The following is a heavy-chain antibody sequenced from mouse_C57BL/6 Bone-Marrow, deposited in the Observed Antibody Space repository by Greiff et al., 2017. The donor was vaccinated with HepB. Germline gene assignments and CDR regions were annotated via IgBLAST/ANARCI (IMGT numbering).Heavy chain of an antibody. D-gene: IGHD1-1*01. CDR2: IDPSDSYT. V-gene: IGHV1-50*01. J-gene: IGHJ2*01. CDR3: ARGYYGSSLY. Sequence: QVHVKQPGAELVKPGASVKLSCKASGYTFTSYWMQWVKQRPGQGLEWIGEIDPSDSYTNYNQKFKGKATLTVDTSSSTAYMQLSSLTSEDSAVYYCARGYYGSSLYWGQGTTLTVSS. CDR1: GYTFTSYW.